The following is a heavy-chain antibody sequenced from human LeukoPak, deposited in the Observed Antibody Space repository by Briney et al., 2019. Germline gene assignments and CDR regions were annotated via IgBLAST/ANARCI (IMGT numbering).Heavy chain of an antibody. CDR3: ARDPYSGSYGDYYYYYMDV. V-gene: IGHV3-48*03. J-gene: IGHJ6*03. CDR1: GFTFSSYE. CDR2: ISITSSTI. Sequence: GGSLRLSCAASGFTFSSYEMNWVRQAPGKGLEWVSYISITSSTIYYADSVKGRFTISRDNAKNSLYLQMNSLRAEDTAVYYCARDPYSGSYGDYYYYYMDVWGKGATVTISS. D-gene: IGHD1-26*01.